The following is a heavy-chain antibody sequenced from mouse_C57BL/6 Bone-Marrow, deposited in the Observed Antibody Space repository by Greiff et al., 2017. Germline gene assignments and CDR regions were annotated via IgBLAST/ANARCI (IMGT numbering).Heavy chain of an antibody. CDR2: ISDGGSYT. CDR1: GFTFSSYA. Sequence: EVKLEESGGGLVKPGGSLKLSCAASGFTFSSYAMSWVRQTPEKRLEWVATISDGGSYTYYPDNVKGRFTISRDNAKNNLYLQMSHLKSEDTAMYYCARDPLPYWGQGTLVTVSA. V-gene: IGHV5-4*01. J-gene: IGHJ3*01. CDR3: ARDPLPY.